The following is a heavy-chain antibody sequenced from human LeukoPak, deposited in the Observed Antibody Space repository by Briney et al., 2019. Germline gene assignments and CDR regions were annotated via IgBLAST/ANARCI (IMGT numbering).Heavy chain of an antibody. Sequence: ASVKVSCKASGGTFSSYAISWVRQAPGQGLEWMGRIIPILGIANYAQKFQGRVTITAGKSTSTAYMELSSLRSEDTAVYYCATRRDYYGMDVWGQGTTVTVSS. CDR3: ATRRDYYGMDV. V-gene: IGHV1-69*04. CDR2: IIPILGIA. J-gene: IGHJ6*02. CDR1: GGTFSSYA.